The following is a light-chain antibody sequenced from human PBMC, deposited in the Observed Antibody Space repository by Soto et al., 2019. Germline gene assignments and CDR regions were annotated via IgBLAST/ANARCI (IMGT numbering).Light chain of an antibody. J-gene: IGKJ2*01. CDR2: GAS. CDR1: QSVSSSY. V-gene: IGKV3-20*01. CDR3: QQYGSSPGYT. Sequence: EIVLTQSPGTLSLSPGERATLSCRASQSVSSSYLAWYQQKPGQAPRLLIYGASSRATGIPDRFSGSGSGTDFTLTISRLEPEDFAEYECQQYGSSPGYTFGQGTKLESK.